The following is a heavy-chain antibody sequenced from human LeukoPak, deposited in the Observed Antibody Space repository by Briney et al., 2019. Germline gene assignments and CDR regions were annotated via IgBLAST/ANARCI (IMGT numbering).Heavy chain of an antibody. CDR2: LWYDGSNK. CDR3: ARDGYSGSYSAFDI. D-gene: IGHD1-26*01. J-gene: IGHJ3*02. CDR1: GFTFSSYV. Sequence: GRSLRLSCAASGFTFSSYVMHWVRQAPGKGLEWVAVLWYDGSNKYYADSVKGRFTISRDNSKNTLYLQMNSLRAEDTAVYYCARDGYSGSYSAFDIWGQGTMVTVSS. V-gene: IGHV3-33*01.